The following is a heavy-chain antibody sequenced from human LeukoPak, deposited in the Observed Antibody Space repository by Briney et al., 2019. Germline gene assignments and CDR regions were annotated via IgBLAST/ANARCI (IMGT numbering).Heavy chain of an antibody. CDR3: ARETQGLDF. D-gene: IGHD4-23*01. CDR2: LSTSGTTI. CDR1: GFTLRSYE. Sequence: GGSLRLSCVVSGFTLRSYEMNWVRQAPGKGLEWISYLSTSGTTIYYAESVKGRFTISRDNAKNSLYLQMNSLRVEDTAVYFCARETQGLDFWGQGILVTVSS. V-gene: IGHV3-48*03. J-gene: IGHJ4*01.